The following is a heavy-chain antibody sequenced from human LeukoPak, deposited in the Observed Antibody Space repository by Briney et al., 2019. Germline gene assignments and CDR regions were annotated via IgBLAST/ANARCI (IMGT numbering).Heavy chain of an antibody. Sequence: PGGSLRLSCAASGFTFSSYAMSWVRQAPGKGLEWVAMVKKDGREKYYVDSVKGRFTISRDNAKNSLYLQMDSLRAEDTAVYYCASLDTSSYPSGAAYWGQGTLVTVSS. CDR3: ASLDTSSYPSGAAY. CDR2: VKKDGREK. V-gene: IGHV3-7*01. J-gene: IGHJ4*02. CDR1: GFTFSSYA. D-gene: IGHD3-10*01.